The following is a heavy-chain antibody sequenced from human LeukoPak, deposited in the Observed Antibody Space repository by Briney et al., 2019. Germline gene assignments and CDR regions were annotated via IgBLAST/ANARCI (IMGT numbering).Heavy chain of an antibody. CDR3: AKAHLRGYSYGDYYYYYGMDV. CDR2: INSDGSST. Sequence: GGSLRLSCAASGFTFSSYWMHWVRQAPGKGLVWVSRINSDGSSTSYADSVKGRFTISRDNAKNTLYLQMSSLRAEDTAVYYCAKAHLRGYSYGDYYYYYGMDVWGQGTTVTVSS. J-gene: IGHJ6*02. CDR1: GFTFSSYW. V-gene: IGHV3-74*01. D-gene: IGHD5-18*01.